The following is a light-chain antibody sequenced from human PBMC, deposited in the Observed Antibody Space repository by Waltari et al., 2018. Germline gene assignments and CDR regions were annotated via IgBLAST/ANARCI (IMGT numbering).Light chain of an antibody. CDR2: DVS. V-gene: IGLV2-14*03. J-gene: IGLJ3*02. CDR1: ATDIGGYNY. Sequence: QSALTQPASVSGSPGQSITISCTGTATDIGGYNYVSWYQQHPGKAPKRVIFDVSSRPSGISYRFSASKFGNTASLTISGLQPDDEADYYCCSFTSSSTWVFGGGTKLTVL. CDR3: CSFTSSSTWV.